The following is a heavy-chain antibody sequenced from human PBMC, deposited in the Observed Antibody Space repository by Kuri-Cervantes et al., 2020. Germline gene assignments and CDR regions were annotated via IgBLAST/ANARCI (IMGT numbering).Heavy chain of an antibody. CDR1: GFTFDDYG. CDR3: ARAPSPGYSDYMDV. Sequence: ETLSLTCAASGFTFDDYGMSWVRQAPGKGLEWVSGINWNGGSTGYADSVKGRFTISRDNAKNSLYLQMNSLRAEDTALYYCARAPSPGYSDYMDVWGKGTTVTVSS. D-gene: IGHD6-13*01. V-gene: IGHV3-20*04. J-gene: IGHJ6*03. CDR2: INWNGGST.